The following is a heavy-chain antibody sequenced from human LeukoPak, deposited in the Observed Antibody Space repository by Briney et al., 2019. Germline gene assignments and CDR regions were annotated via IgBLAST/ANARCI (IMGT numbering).Heavy chain of an antibody. CDR2: INTNTGNP. CDR1: GYTFTSYA. J-gene: IGHJ5*02. D-gene: IGHD3-9*01. CDR3: ARGRQKYYDILTGYYSRDRFDP. V-gene: IGHV7-4-1*02. Sequence: GASVKVSCKASGYTFTSYAMNWVRQAPGQGLEWMGWINTNTGNPTYAQGFTGRFVFSLDTSVSTAYLQISSLKAEDTAVYYRARGRQKYYDILTGYYSRDRFDPWGQGTLVTVSS.